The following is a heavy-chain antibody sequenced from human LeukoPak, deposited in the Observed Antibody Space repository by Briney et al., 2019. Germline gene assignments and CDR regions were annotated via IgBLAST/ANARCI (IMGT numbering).Heavy chain of an antibody. Sequence: ASVKVSCKASEYTFTDSYMHWVRQAPGQGLEWMGWIDPNTGGTNYAQRFQGRVTMTRDTSISTAYMELSRLRSDDTVVYHCAREDSSGWYYDYWGQGTPVIVSS. CDR2: IDPNTGGT. CDR1: EYTFTDSY. D-gene: IGHD6-19*01. V-gene: IGHV1-2*02. CDR3: AREDSSGWYYDY. J-gene: IGHJ4*02.